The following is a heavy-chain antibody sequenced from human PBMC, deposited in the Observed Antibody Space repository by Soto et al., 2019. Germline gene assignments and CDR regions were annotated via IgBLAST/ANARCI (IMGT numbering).Heavy chain of an antibody. V-gene: IGHV4-30-4*01. D-gene: IGHD6-19*01. CDR2: IYYSGSA. CDR3: VRDGWYY. CDR1: GASVTSIDYY. J-gene: IGHJ4*02. Sequence: SETLSLTCNVSGASVTSIDYYWGWIRQPPGKGLEWLGYIYYSGSAQYNPSLKSRATISVDTSKNQFSLKLTSVTAADTAVYFCVRDGWYYWGPGTLVTVSS.